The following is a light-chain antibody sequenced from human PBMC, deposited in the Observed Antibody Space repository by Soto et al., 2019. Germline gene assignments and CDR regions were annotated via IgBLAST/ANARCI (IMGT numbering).Light chain of an antibody. CDR3: QQSYSTPTT. J-gene: IGKJ1*01. Sequence: DIQMTQSPSSLSASGGDRVNITCRASQSISSYLNWYQQKPGKAPKLLIYAASSLQSGVPSRFSGSGSGTDFTLTISSLQPEDFATYYCQQSYSTPTTFGQGTKVEIK. V-gene: IGKV1-39*01. CDR1: QSISSY. CDR2: AAS.